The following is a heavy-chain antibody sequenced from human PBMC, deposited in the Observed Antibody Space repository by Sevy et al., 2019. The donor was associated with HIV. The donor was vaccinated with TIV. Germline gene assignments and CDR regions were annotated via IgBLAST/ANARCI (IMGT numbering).Heavy chain of an antibody. D-gene: IGHD3-22*01. CDR2: ISYDGTNK. J-gene: IGHJ4*02. CDR3: ARDPRDYYDSSGYFDY. Sequence: GESLKISCAASAFTFSSYAMHWVRQAPGKGLEWVAVISYDGTNKYFADSVKGRFTISRDNSKNTVYLQMISLRPEDTAVYYCARDPRDYYDSSGYFDYWGQGTLVTVSS. V-gene: IGHV3-30-3*01. CDR1: AFTFSSYA.